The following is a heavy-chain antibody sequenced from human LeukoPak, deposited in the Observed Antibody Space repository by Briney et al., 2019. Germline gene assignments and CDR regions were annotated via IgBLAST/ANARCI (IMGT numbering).Heavy chain of an antibody. Sequence: PGGSLRLSCAASGFTFSDHHMDWVRQAPGKGLEWVGRTRNKANRYSTEYAASVKGRFTISRDDSKNSPYLQMNSLKTEDTAVYYCARSPVGTTPFDYWGQGTLVTVSS. CDR3: ARSPVGTTPFDY. V-gene: IGHV3-72*01. CDR1: GFTFSDHH. D-gene: IGHD1-26*01. J-gene: IGHJ4*02. CDR2: TRNKANRYST.